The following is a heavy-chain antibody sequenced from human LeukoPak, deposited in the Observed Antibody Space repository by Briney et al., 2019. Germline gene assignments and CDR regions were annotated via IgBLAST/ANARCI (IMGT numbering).Heavy chain of an antibody. CDR1: GFTFSSYS. J-gene: IGHJ5*02. V-gene: IGHV3-48*04. D-gene: IGHD3-9*01. CDR2: ISSSGSTI. CDR3: ARVFLTGYYNWFDP. Sequence: GGSLRLSCAASGFTFSSYSMNWVRQAPGKGLEWVSYISSSGSTIYYADSVKGRFTISRDNAKNSLYLQMNSLRAEDTAVYYCARVFLTGYYNWFDPWGQGTLVTVSS.